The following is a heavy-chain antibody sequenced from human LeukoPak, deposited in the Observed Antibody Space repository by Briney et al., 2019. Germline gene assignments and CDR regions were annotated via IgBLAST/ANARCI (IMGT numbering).Heavy chain of an antibody. CDR1: GFSFNAYD. CDR3: ARDRGYDFWSGSFDL. J-gene: IGHJ2*01. D-gene: IGHD3-3*01. Sequence: PGGSLRLSCAASGFSFNAYDMHWVRQVPGKSLEWVAAIGTHGDTYYGDSMKGRFTISRDNAKKSLYLQMNCLRAGDTAVYYCARDRGYDFWSGSFDLWGRGALVTVSS. V-gene: IGHV3-13*01. CDR2: IGTHGDT.